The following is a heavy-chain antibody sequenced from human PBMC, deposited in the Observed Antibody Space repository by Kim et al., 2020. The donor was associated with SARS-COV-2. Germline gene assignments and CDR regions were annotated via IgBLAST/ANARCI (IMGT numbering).Heavy chain of an antibody. CDR1: GFTFSSYA. Sequence: GGSLRLSCAASGFTFSSYAMHWVRQAPGKGLEWVAVISYDGSNKYYADSVKGRFTISRDNSKNTLYLQMNSLRAEDTAAYYCARVPWDYWGQGTLVTVSS. V-gene: IGHV3-30*04. CDR3: ARVPWDY. CDR2: ISYDGSNK. J-gene: IGHJ4*02.